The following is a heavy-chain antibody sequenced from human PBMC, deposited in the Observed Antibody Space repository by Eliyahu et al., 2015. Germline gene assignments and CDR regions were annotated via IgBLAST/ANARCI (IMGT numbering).Heavy chain of an antibody. CDR3: ARVFLSGYFDY. J-gene: IGHJ4*02. CDR1: GXPISSGSYY. V-gene: IGHV4-31*03. D-gene: IGHD3-3*01. Sequence: QVQLQESGPGLVKPSQTLSLTCXVXGXPISSGSYYWSWVRQHPGMGLECIGYIYYTGTAYYNQSLQSRVTISIDTSTNQFSLKLSSVTAADTAVYYCARVFLSGYFDYWGQGTLVTVSS. CDR2: IYYTGTA.